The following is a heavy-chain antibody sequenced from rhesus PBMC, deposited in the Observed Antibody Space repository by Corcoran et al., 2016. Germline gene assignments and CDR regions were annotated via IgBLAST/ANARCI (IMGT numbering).Heavy chain of an antibody. CDR1: GGSVSSSYW. V-gene: IGHV4S18*01. J-gene: IGHJ4*01. CDR2: IYTKREMN. D-gene: IGHD4-29*01. Sequence: QVPLQESGPGLVKPSETLSLPCAVSGGSVSSSYWWSWIRQPPGKGLEWIGNIYTKREMNNHNPSLKSRVTISKDTSKNQFALNLSSVTAADTAVYDCARRGYGSGFDYWGQGVLVTVSS. CDR3: ARRGYGSGFDY.